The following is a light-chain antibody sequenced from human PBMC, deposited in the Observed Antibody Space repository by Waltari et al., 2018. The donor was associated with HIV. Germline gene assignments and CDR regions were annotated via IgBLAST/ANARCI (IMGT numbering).Light chain of an antibody. J-gene: IGKJ1*01. CDR3: HQYLSTPPT. CDR2: WAS. V-gene: IGKV4-1*01. CDR1: QSVLYSSNNKNY. Sequence: DIVMTQSPDSLAVSLGERAAINCKSSQSVLYSSNNKNYLAWYQQKPGQPPKLLIYWASTRESGVPDRFSGSGSGTDFTLTITGLQAEDVAVYYCHQYLSTPPTFGQGTKVEI.